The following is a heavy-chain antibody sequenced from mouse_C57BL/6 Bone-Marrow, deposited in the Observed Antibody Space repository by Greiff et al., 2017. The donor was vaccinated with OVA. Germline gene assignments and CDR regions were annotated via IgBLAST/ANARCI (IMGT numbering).Heavy chain of an antibody. Sequence: VQLQQSGAELVRPGASVKMSCKASGYTFTSYNMHWVKQTTRQGLEWIGAIYPGNGDTSYNQKFKGKATLTVDKSSSTAYMQLSSLTSEDSAVYFCARSGGYVWFAYWGQGTLVTVSA. D-gene: IGHD2-2*01. CDR1: GYTFTSYN. J-gene: IGHJ3*01. CDR3: ARSGGYVWFAY. CDR2: IYPGNGDT. V-gene: IGHV1-12*01.